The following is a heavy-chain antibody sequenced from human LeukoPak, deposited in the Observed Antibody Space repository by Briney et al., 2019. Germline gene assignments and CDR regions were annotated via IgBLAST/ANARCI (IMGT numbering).Heavy chain of an antibody. J-gene: IGHJ4*02. CDR2: IYYSGST. CDR1: GGSISSYY. V-gene: IGHV4-59*01. Sequence: SETLSLTCTVSGGSISSYYWSRIRQPPGKGLEWIGYIYYSGSTNYNPSLKSRVTISVDTSKNQFSLKLSSVTAADTAVYYCARGPPYSSSWGGYYFDYWGQGTLVTVSS. D-gene: IGHD6-13*01. CDR3: ARGPPYSSSWGGYYFDY.